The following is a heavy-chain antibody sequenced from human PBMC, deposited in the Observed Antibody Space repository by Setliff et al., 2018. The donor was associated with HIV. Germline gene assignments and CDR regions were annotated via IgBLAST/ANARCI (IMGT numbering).Heavy chain of an antibody. V-gene: IGHV1-69*10. CDR2: IIPILDIA. Sequence: SVKVSCKAPGVTFSSYAIAWVRQAPGQGLEWVGGIIPILDIANYAQRFQDRVTITADKSTSTAYMELTTLRSEDTAVYYCARVDDFWSGPNTAGYMDVWGKGTTVTVSS. CDR1: GVTFSSYA. CDR3: ARVDDFWSGPNTAGYMDV. J-gene: IGHJ6*03. D-gene: IGHD3-3*01.